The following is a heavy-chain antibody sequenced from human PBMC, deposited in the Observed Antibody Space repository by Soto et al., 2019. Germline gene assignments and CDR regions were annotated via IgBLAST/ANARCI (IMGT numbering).Heavy chain of an antibody. V-gene: IGHV4-30-4*01. J-gene: IGHJ5*01. Sequence: QVQLVESGPGLVKPSQTLSLTCSVSGDSISSVDYFWAWIRQPPGQALEYIGYIYKSATTCYNPSVESRVAISLDTSKSQFSLNVTSVTAADTAVYFCARGRYCLTGRCFPNWFDSWGQGTLVTVSS. D-gene: IGHD2-15*01. CDR2: IYKSATT. CDR3: ARGRYCLTGRCFPNWFDS. CDR1: GDSISSVDYF.